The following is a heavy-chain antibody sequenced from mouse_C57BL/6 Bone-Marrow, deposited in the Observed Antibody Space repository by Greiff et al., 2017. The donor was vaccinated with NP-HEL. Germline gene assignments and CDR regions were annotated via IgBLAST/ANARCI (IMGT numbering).Heavy chain of an antibody. J-gene: IGHJ2*01. Sequence: QVQLKESGAELARPGASVKLSCKASGYTFTSYGISWVKQRTGQGLEWIGEIYPRSGNTYYNEKFKGKATRTADKSSSTAYMELRSLTSEASAVYFCARANGRGDDWGQGTTLTVSS. CDR3: ARANGRGDD. CDR1: GYTFTSYG. V-gene: IGHV1-81*01. D-gene: IGHD1-1*02. CDR2: IYPRSGNT.